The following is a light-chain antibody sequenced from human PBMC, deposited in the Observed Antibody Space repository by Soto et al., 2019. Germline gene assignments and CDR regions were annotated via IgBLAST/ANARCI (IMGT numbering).Light chain of an antibody. CDR3: QSYDSDFVV. CDR1: SGSIANNY. Sequence: NFMLTQPHSVSESPGQTLSISCTRSSGSIANNYVQWYQQRPGSAPPTVIYENNQRLSGVPDRFSGSTDGSSNSASLTISGLQNEDEADYYCQSYDSDFVVFGGGTKLTVL. V-gene: IGLV6-57*04. J-gene: IGLJ2*01. CDR2: ENN.